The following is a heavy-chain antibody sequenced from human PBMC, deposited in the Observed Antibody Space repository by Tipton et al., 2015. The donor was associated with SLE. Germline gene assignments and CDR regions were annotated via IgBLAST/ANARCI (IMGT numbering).Heavy chain of an antibody. V-gene: IGHV4-59*12. Sequence: LRLSCTVSGGSISGYYWSWIRQPPGKGLEWIGYIYYSGSTYYSPSLKSRVTISIDTSKNQFSLKLNSVTAADTAVYYCARRITISHLFDYWGQGSLVTVSS. CDR1: GGSISGYY. J-gene: IGHJ4*02. CDR2: IYYSGST. CDR3: ARRITISHLFDY. D-gene: IGHD3-3*01.